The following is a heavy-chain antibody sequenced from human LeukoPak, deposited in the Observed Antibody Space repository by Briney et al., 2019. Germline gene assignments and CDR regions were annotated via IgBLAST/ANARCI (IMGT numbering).Heavy chain of an antibody. Sequence: GESLKISCKGSGYRFTTYWIGWARQMPGKGLEWMGIIYPGDSDTRYSPSFQGQVTISVDKSISTAYLQWSSLKASDSAMYYCARGGEQWLSSFDYWGQGTLVTVSS. J-gene: IGHJ4*02. CDR1: GYRFTTYW. CDR2: IYPGDSDT. V-gene: IGHV5-51*01. D-gene: IGHD6-19*01. CDR3: ARGGEQWLSSFDY.